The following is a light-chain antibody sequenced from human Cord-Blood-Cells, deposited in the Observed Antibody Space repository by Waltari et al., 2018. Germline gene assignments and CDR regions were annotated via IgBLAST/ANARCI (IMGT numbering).Light chain of an antibody. CDR1: TSNIGRSY. J-gene: IGLJ3*02. CDR2: RNN. Sequence: QSVLTQPPSASGTPGQRLTIPRSGSTSNIGRSYVYRYKQHPGTAPQLLIYRNNQRPSGVPDRFSGSKSGTSASLAISGLRSEDEADYYCAAWDDSLSVWVFGGGTKLTVL. CDR3: AAWDDSLSVWV. V-gene: IGLV1-47*01.